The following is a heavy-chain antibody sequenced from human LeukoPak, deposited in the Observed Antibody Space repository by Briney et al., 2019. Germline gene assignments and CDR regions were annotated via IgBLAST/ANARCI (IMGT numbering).Heavy chain of an antibody. J-gene: IGHJ4*02. D-gene: IGHD3-22*01. CDR2: INHSGST. CDR3: ASSRKTYYYDSSGYYY. V-gene: IGHV4-34*01. Sequence: SETLSLTCAVYGGSFSGYCWSWIRQPPGKGLEWIGEINHSGSTNYNPSLKCRVTISVDTSKNQFSLKLSSVTAADTAVYYCASSRKTYYYDSSGYYYWGQGTLVTVSS. CDR1: GGSFSGYC.